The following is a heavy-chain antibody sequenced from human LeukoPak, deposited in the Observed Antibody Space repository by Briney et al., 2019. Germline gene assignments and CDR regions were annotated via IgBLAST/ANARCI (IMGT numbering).Heavy chain of an antibody. Sequence: GSLRLSCAASGFTVSSNYMSWVRQPPGKGLEWIGSIYSSGSTYYNASLQSRVTISIETSKNQISLRLNSVTAADTAIYYCAKSGGYGLIDYWGQGTLVTVSS. CDR2: IYSSGST. J-gene: IGHJ4*02. CDR3: AKSGGYGLIDY. D-gene: IGHD1-26*01. CDR1: GFTVSSNY. V-gene: IGHV4-59*04.